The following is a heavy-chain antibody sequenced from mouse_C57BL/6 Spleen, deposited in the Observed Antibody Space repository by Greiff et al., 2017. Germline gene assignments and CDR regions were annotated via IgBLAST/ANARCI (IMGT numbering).Heavy chain of an antibody. Sequence: QVQLQQSGAELVKPGASVKLSCKASGYTFTSYWMHWVKQRPGQGLEWIGMIHPNSGSTNYNEKFKSKATLTVDKSSSKAYMQLSSLTSEDSAVYYCARYGDYPSWFAYWGQGTLVTVSA. CDR1: GYTFTSYW. V-gene: IGHV1-64*01. D-gene: IGHD2-13*01. CDR2: IHPNSGST. CDR3: ARYGDYPSWFAY. J-gene: IGHJ3*01.